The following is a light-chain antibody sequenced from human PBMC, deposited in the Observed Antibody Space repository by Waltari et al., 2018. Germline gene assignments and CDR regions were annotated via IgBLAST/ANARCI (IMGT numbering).Light chain of an antibody. CDR1: SSDIGHYNY. V-gene: IGLV2-14*03. Sequence: QSALTQPASVSGSPGQSITVSCTGTSSDIGHYNYGNWYQQHTGKAPKLMIYDVSSRPSGVSNRFSGSKSGNTASLTISGLQAEDEADYYCDSKSSSSPHVFGTGTKVTVL. J-gene: IGLJ1*01. CDR2: DVS. CDR3: DSKSSSSPHV.